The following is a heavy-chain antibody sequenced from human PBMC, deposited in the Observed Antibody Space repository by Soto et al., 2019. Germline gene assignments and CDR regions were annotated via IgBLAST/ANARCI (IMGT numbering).Heavy chain of an antibody. CDR1: GGTFSSYA. CDR3: ARDKTNMIVVVTDDAFDI. V-gene: IGHV1-69*13. D-gene: IGHD3-22*01. CDR2: IIPIFGTA. J-gene: IGHJ3*02. Sequence: ASVKVSCKASGGTFSSYAISWVRQAPGQGLEWMGGIIPIFGTANYAQKFQGRVTITADESTSTAYMELSSLRSEDTAVYYCARDKTNMIVVVTDDAFDIWGQGTMVTVSS.